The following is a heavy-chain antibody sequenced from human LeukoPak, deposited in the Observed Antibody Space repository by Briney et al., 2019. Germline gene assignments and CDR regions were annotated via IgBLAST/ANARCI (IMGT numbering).Heavy chain of an antibody. CDR2: ISGSRGST. J-gene: IGHJ3*02. D-gene: IGHD6-19*01. CDR3: AKCLAVAGTDDAFDI. CDR1: GYTFSSHA. Sequence: AGGSLRLSCAASGYTFSSHAMSWVRQAPGKGLEWVSTISGSRGSTYYADSVKGRFTISRDNSKNTLYLQMNSLRAEDTAVYYCAKCLAVAGTDDAFDIWGHGTMVTVSS. V-gene: IGHV3-23*01.